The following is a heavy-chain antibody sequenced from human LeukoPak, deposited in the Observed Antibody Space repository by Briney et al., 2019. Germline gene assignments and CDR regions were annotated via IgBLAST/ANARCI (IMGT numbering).Heavy chain of an antibody. CDR1: GFTFSSYG. J-gene: IGHJ3*02. D-gene: IGHD6-19*01. Sequence: GGSLRLSCAASGFTFSSYGMHWVRRAPGKGLEWVAVIWYDGSNKYYADSVKGRFTISRDNSKNTLYLQMNRLRAEDTAVYYCAKGGTSKQWLVGGAFDIWGQGTMVTVSS. CDR2: IWYDGSNK. CDR3: AKGGTSKQWLVGGAFDI. V-gene: IGHV3-33*06.